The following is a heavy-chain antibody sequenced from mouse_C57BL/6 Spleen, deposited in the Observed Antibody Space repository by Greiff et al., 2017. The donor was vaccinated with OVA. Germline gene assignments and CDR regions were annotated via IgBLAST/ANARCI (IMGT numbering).Heavy chain of an antibody. V-gene: IGHV1-50*01. D-gene: IGHD2-1*01. CDR3: ASGGNYEYFDY. CDR2: IDPSDSYT. Sequence: VKLQQPGAELVKPGASVKLSCKASGYTFTSYWMQWVKQRPGQGLEWIGEIDPSDSYTNYNQKFKGKATLTVDTSSSTAYMQLSSLTSEDSAVYYCASGGNYEYFDYWGQGTTLTVSS. CDR1: GYTFTSYW. J-gene: IGHJ2*01.